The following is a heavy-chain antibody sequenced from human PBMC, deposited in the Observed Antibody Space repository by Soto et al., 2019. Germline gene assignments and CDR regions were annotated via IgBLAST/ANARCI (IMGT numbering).Heavy chain of an antibody. CDR2: IWNHGNAD. V-gene: IGHV3-33*01. D-gene: IGHD3-10*01. CDR3: ARGPWLVGDITSFDY. J-gene: IGHJ4*02. CDR1: GFTFSTYG. Sequence: PGGSQRLSCAASGFTFSTYGMHWVRQAPGKGLEWVALIWNHGNADSYADFVKGRFSISRDNSKNTVFLQMSSLRAEDTGVYYCARGPWLVGDITSFDYWGQGTLVTVSS.